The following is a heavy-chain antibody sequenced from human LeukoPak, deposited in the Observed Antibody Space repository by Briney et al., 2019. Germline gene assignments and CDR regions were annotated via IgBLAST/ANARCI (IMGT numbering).Heavy chain of an antibody. D-gene: IGHD6-19*01. J-gene: IGHJ4*02. CDR1: GDSISSSKYY. CDR3: ARHAVAYSSGFY. Sequence: SQTLSLTCTVSGDSISSSKYYWGWIRQPPGKGLQWIGNIYYTGSTYHNPSLKSRVTISVDTSNSQFSLKLSSVTAADTAVYFCARHAVAYSSGFYWGQGTLATVSS. V-gene: IGHV4-39*01. CDR2: IYYTGST.